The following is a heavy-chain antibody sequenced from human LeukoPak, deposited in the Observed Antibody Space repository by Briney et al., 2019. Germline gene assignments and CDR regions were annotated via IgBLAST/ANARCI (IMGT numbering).Heavy chain of an antibody. J-gene: IGHJ6*02. V-gene: IGHV4-39*07. CDR2: IYYSGST. D-gene: IGHD3-10*01. Sequence: SETLSLTCTVSGGSISSSSYYWGWIRQPPGKGLEWVGSIYYSGSTYYNPSLKSRVTISVDTSKNQFSLKLSSVTAADTAVYYCARVLQVRYYYGMDVWGQGTTVTVSS. CDR3: ARVLQVRYYYGMDV. CDR1: GGSISSSSYY.